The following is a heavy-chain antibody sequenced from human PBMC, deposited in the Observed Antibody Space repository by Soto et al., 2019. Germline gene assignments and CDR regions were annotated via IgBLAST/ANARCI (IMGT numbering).Heavy chain of an antibody. J-gene: IGHJ2*01. D-gene: IGHD3-22*01. V-gene: IGHV3-48*01. CDR2: ISGTSSTI. CDR3: AGEEGSSGYYYWYFGL. Sequence: EVQLVESGGGLVQPGGSLRLSCAASGFSFSNHNMNWVRQAPGKGLEWVSYISGTSSTIYYADSVKGRFTISRDNAKKSLYLQMNSLGAEDTAVYYCAGEEGSSGYYYWYFGLWGRGTLVTVSS. CDR1: GFSFSNHN.